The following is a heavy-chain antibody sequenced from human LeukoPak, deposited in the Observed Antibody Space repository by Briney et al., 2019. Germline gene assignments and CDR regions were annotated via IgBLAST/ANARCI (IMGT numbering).Heavy chain of an antibody. Sequence: SETLSLTCTVSSGSFRTYYWSWIRQPPGKGLEWIGSIYYSGSTYYNPSLKSRVTISVDTSKNQFSLKLSSVTAADTAVYYCARGGAVGATTFAFDYWGQGTLVTVSS. CDR1: SGSFRTYY. J-gene: IGHJ4*02. V-gene: IGHV4-39*07. CDR3: ARGGAVGATTFAFDY. CDR2: IYYSGST. D-gene: IGHD1-26*01.